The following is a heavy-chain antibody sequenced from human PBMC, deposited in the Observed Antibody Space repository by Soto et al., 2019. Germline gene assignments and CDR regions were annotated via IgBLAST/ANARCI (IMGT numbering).Heavy chain of an antibody. Sequence: SSETLSLTCAVYGGSISSGGYSWSWIRQPPGKGLEWIGYIYHSGSTYYNPSLKSRVTISVDRSKNQFSLKLSSVTAADTAVYYCARVPDRWGQGTLVTVSS. J-gene: IGHJ5*02. CDR2: IYHSGST. D-gene: IGHD2-2*01. CDR3: ARVPDR. CDR1: GGSISSGGYS. V-gene: IGHV4-30-2*01.